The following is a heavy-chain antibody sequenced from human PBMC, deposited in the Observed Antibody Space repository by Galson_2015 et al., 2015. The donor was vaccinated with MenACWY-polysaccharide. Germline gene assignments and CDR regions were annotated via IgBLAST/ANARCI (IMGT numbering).Heavy chain of an antibody. CDR1: GFTFSDYY. V-gene: IGHV3-11*01. D-gene: IGHD2-2*01. J-gene: IGHJ6*02. Sequence: SLRLSCAASGFTFSDYYMSWIRQALGKGLEWVSYISSSGSTIYYADSVKGRFTISRDNAKNSLYLQMNSLRAEDTAVYYCARDGGYCSSTSCYCYYGMDAWGQGTPVTVSS. CDR3: ARDGGYCSSTSCYCYYGMDA. CDR2: ISSSGSTI.